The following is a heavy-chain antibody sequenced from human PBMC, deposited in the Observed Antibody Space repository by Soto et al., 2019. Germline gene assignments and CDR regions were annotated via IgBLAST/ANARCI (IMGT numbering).Heavy chain of an antibody. V-gene: IGHV2-5*02. CDR3: ENLGHSGYDFGD. CDR1: GFSLSTSGVG. CDR2: IYWDDDK. J-gene: IGHJ4*02. D-gene: IGHD5-12*01. Sequence: QITLKESGPTLVKPTQTLTLTCTFSGFSLSTSGVGVGWIRQPPGKALAWLALIYWDDDKRYSPSLKSRLTITKDTPKTQVVITNTNMDPVNTATYCCENLGHSGYDFGDWGQGTLVTGSS.